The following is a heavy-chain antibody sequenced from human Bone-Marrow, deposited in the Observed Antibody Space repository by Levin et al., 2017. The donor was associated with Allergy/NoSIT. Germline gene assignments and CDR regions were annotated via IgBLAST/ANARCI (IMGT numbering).Heavy chain of an antibody. CDR3: AKGGIHGAGSYYNVFY. J-gene: IGHJ4*02. CDR1: GFIFSSYA. Sequence: GESLKISCAASGFIFSSYAMSWVRQAPGKGLEWVSGLSASGGSTFHADSVKGRFTISRDNSKSTMYLQMNSLRADDTAVYYGAKGGIHGAGSYYNVFYWGQGTLVTVSS. D-gene: IGHD3-10*01. CDR2: LSASGGST. V-gene: IGHV3-23*01.